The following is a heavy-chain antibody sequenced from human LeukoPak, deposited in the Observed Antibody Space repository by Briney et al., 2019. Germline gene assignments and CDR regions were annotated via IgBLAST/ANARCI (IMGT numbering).Heavy chain of an antibody. CDR1: GFTFSSYG. V-gene: IGHV3-30*02. D-gene: IGHD4-17*01. Sequence: PGGSLRLSCAASGFTFSSYGMHWVRQAPGKGLEWVAFIRYDGSNKYYADSVKGRFTISRDNSKNTLYLQMNSLRAEDTAVYYCARDPDYGDYVRYGMDVWGQGTTVTVSS. J-gene: IGHJ6*02. CDR2: IRYDGSNK. CDR3: ARDPDYGDYVRYGMDV.